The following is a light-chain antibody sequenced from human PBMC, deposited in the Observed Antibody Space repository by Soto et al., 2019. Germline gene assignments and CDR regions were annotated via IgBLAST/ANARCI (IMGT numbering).Light chain of an antibody. CDR1: QSVSSSY. Sequence: EIVLTQSPGTLSLSPGERATLSCRASQSVSSSYLAWYQQKPGQAPRLLIYGASSRTTGIPDRFSGSGSGTDFTLTISRLEPEDFAVYYCQQYGSPGTFGQWTKVDIK. CDR3: QQYGSPGT. V-gene: IGKV3-20*01. J-gene: IGKJ1*01. CDR2: GAS.